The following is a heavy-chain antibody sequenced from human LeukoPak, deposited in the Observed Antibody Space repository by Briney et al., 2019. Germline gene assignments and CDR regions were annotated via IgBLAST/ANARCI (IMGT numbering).Heavy chain of an antibody. CDR1: GGSISSNNYY. CDR3: ASRYYDYLWGSYREDY. D-gene: IGHD3-16*02. V-gene: IGHV4-39*01. CDR2: IYYSGTK. Sequence: SETLSLTCTVSGGSISSNNYYWGWIRQPPGMGLEWIGSIYYSGTKYYNPSLKSRVTISVDTSKNQFSLKLSSVTAADTAVYYCASRYYDYLWGSYREDYWGQGTLVTVSS. J-gene: IGHJ4*02.